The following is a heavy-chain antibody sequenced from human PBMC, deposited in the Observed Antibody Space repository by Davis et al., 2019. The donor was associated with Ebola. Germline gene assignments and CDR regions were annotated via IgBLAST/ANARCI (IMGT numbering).Heavy chain of an antibody. CDR1: GFTFSSYS. CDR3: AKFYYESSGYYGRDAFDI. V-gene: IGHV3-21*01. J-gene: IGHJ3*02. Sequence: PGGSLRLSCAASGFTFSSYSMNWVRQAPGMGLDWVSSISSSSTYIYYADSVRGRFTISRDNAKNSLYLQMNSLRAEDTAVYYCAKFYYESSGYYGRDAFDIWGLGTMVTVSS. D-gene: IGHD3-22*01. CDR2: ISSSSTYI.